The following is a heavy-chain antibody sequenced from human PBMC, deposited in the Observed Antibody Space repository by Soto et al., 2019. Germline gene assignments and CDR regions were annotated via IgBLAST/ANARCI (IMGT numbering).Heavy chain of an antibody. D-gene: IGHD6-13*01. CDR1: GFNVSSDY. Sequence: ESGGGLIQPGGSLRLSCVASGFNVSSDYMNWVHQAPGKGLEWVSVLSTTGFTSYADSVKGRFTISSDSSKNTLYLQMNSLRVEDTAVYYCVRDSETSSSWSLDYWGQGVLVTVSS. CDR3: VRDSETSSSWSLDY. V-gene: IGHV3-53*01. CDR2: LSTTGFT. J-gene: IGHJ4*02.